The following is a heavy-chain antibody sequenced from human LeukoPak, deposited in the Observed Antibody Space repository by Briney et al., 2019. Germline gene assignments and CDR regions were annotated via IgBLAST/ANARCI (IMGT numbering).Heavy chain of an antibody. CDR1: GGSFSGYY. J-gene: IGHJ4*02. V-gene: IGHV4-34*01. D-gene: IGHD3-22*01. CDR2: INHSGST. CDR3: ARRGSYYDSSGYPIDY. Sequence: PSETLSLTCAVYGGSFSGYYWSWIRQPPGKGLEWIGEINHSGSTNYNPSLKSRVTISVDTSKNQFSLKLSSVTAADTAVYYCARRGSYYDSSGYPIDYWGQGALVAVSS.